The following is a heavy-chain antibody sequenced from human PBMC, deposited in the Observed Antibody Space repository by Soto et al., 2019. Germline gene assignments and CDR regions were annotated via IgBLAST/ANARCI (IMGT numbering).Heavy chain of an antibody. V-gene: IGHV4-59*01. D-gene: IGHD3-10*01. J-gene: IGHJ4*02. Sequence: PSETLSLTCTVSGGSISSYYWSWIRQPPGKGLEWIGYIYYSGSTNYNPSLKSRVTISVDTSKNQFSLKLSSVTAADTAVYYCAGLYGSGSYTFDYWGQGTRVTVSS. CDR3: AGLYGSGSYTFDY. CDR2: IYYSGST. CDR1: GGSISSYY.